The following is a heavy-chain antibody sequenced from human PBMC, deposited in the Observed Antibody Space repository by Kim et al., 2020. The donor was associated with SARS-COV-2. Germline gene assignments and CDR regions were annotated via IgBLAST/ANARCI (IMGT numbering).Heavy chain of an antibody. J-gene: IGHJ4*02. V-gene: IGHV3-21*01. CDR3: AREDSSDFDY. D-gene: IGHD6-25*01. CDR2: YI. Sequence: YIYYADSVKGRFTISRDNAKNSLYLQMNSLRAEDTAVYYCAREDSSDFDYWGQGTLVTVSS.